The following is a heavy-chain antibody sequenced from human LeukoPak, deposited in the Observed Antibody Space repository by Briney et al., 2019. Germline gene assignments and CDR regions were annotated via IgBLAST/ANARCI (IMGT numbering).Heavy chain of an antibody. CDR2: ISNDGGGT. Sequence: GGSLRLSCTASGFTFSNYWMHWVRQGPGKGLVWVSGISNDGGGTTYADSVRGRFTTSRDNAKNTLYLQMNSLGVEDTAVYYCVRDLNYTPDYWGQGTLVTASS. CDR1: GFTFSNYW. V-gene: IGHV3-74*03. CDR3: VRDLNYTPDY. J-gene: IGHJ4*02. D-gene: IGHD2-2*02.